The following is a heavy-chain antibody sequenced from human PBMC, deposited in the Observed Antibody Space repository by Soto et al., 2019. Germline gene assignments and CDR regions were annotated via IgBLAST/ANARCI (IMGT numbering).Heavy chain of an antibody. CDR2: IYCSGST. CDR3: ASWCSGGSCYSSFVY. CDR1: GGSISSGDYY. V-gene: IGHV4-30-4*01. J-gene: IGHJ4*02. Sequence: SETLSLTCTVSGGSISSGDYYWSWIRQPPGKGLEWIGYIYCSGSTYYNPSLKSRVTISVDTSKNQFSLKLSSVTAADTAVYYCASWCSGGSCYSSFVYWGQGTLVTVSS. D-gene: IGHD2-15*01.